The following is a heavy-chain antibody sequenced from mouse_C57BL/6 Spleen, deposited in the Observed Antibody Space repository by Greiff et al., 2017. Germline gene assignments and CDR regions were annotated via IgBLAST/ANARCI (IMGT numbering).Heavy chain of an antibody. CDR3: ARDNWDEDYFDY. CDR1: GYTFTSYW. CDR2: IHPNSGST. J-gene: IGHJ2*01. D-gene: IGHD4-1*01. Sequence: QVQLQQPGAELVKPGASVKLSCKASGYTFTSYWMHWVKQRPGQGLEWIGMIHPNSGSTNYNEKFKSKATLTVDKSSSTAYMQLSSLTSEDSAVYYCARDNWDEDYFDYWGQGTTLTVSS. V-gene: IGHV1-64*01.